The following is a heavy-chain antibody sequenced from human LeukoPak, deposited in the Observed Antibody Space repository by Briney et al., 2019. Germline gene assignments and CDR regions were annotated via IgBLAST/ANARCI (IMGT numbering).Heavy chain of an antibody. CDR2: ISSSSSYI. CDR1: GFTFSSYS. J-gene: IGHJ6*02. D-gene: IGHD5-12*01. CDR3: ASRNLRGYRGYDPAPYYYYGMDV. Sequence: GGSLRLSCAASGFTFSSYSMNWVRQAPGKGLEWVSSISSSSSYIYYADSVKGRFTISRDNSKNTLYLQMNSLRAEDTAVYSCASRNLRGYRGYDPAPYYYYGMDVWGQGTTVTVSS. V-gene: IGHV3-21*04.